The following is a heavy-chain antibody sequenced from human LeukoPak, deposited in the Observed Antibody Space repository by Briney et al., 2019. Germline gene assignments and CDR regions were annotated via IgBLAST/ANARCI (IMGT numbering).Heavy chain of an antibody. CDR3: ARERNPIRYFDWLIPQFDY. Sequence: ASVKVSCKASGYTFTSYGISWVRQAPGQGLEWMGWISAYNGNTNYAQKLQGRVTMTTDTSTSTAYMELRSLRSDDTAVYYCARERNPIRYFDWLIPQFDYWGQGTLVTVPS. CDR2: ISAYNGNT. V-gene: IGHV1-18*01. CDR1: GYTFTSYG. J-gene: IGHJ4*02. D-gene: IGHD3-9*01.